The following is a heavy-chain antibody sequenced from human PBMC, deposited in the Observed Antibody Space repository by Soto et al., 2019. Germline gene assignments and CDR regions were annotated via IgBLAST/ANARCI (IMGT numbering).Heavy chain of an antibody. V-gene: IGHV4-59*08. Sequence: SETMYLTCTASGGSIRSYYWSWIRQPPGKGLEWIGYIYYSGSTNYNPSLKSRVTISVDTSKNQFSLKLSSVTAADTAVYYCARGLYYDFWSGYQDAFDIWGQGTMVT. CDR3: ARGLYYDFWSGYQDAFDI. D-gene: IGHD3-3*01. J-gene: IGHJ3*02. CDR2: IYYSGST. CDR1: GGSIRSYY.